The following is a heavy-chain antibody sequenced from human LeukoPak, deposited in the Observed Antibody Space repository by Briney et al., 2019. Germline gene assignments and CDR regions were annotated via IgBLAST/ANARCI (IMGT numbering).Heavy chain of an antibody. V-gene: IGHV3-73*01. CDR2: IRSKANSYAT. J-gene: IGHJ4*02. CDR1: GFTFSGSA. Sequence: GGSLRLSCAASGFTFSGSAMHWVRQASGKGLEWVGRIRSKANSYATAHAASVKGRFTISRDDSKNTAYLQMNSLKTEDTAVYYCTRLGLDYDILTGYYLFDYWGQGTLVTVSS. D-gene: IGHD3-9*01. CDR3: TRLGLDYDILTGYYLFDY.